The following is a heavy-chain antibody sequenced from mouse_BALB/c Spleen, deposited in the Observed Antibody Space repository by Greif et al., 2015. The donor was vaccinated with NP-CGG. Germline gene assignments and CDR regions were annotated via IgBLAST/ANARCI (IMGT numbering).Heavy chain of an antibody. CDR2: IDPANGNT. CDR1: GFNIKDTY. D-gene: IGHD3-3*01. Sequence: EGQLQESGAELVKPGASVKLSCTASGFNIKDTYMHWVKQRPEQGLEWIGRIDPANGNTKYDPKSQGKATITADTSSNTAYLQLSSLTSEDTAVYYCAGTYFDYWGQGTTLTVSS. V-gene: IGHV14-3*02. J-gene: IGHJ2*01. CDR3: AGTYFDY.